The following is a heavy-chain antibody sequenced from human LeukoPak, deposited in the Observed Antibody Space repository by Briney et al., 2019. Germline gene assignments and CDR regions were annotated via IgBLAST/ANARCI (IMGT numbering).Heavy chain of an antibody. V-gene: IGHV3-7*01. Sequence: GGALRLSCAASGFTLYKYWMTWVRQAPGMGLEWVANIKQDGSEKYYVDSVKGRFTISRDNAKNSLYLQMNSLRAEDTAVYYCAELGITMIGGVWGKGTTVTISS. CDR1: GFTLYKYW. J-gene: IGHJ6*04. CDR3: AELGITMIGGV. CDR2: IKQDGSEK. D-gene: IGHD3-10*02.